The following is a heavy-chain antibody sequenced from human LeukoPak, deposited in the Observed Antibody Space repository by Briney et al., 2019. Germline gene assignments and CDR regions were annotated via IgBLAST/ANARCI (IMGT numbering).Heavy chain of an antibody. J-gene: IGHJ6*03. D-gene: IGHD3-10*01. CDR2: IFSSGIT. Sequence: SETLSLTCTVSGGSISIYYWNWIRQPAGKGLEWIGRIFSSGITNYDPSLQSRVTISVDTSKNQFSLNLNSVTAADTAVYYCARESSGNYYNPLGYMDVWGKGTTVTVSS. CDR1: GGSISIYY. CDR3: ARESSGNYYNPLGYMDV. V-gene: IGHV4-4*07.